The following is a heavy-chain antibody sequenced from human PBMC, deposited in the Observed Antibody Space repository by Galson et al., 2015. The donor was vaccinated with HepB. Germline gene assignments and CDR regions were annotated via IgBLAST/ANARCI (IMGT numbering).Heavy chain of an antibody. V-gene: IGHV1-69*13. J-gene: IGHJ6*02. D-gene: IGHD3-10*01. Sequence: SVKVSCKASGGTFSSYAISWVRQAPGQGLEWMGGIIPIFGTANYAQKFQGRVTITADESTSTAYMELSSLRSEDTAVYYCARDQVMGGSGSYTYYYGMDVWGQGTTVTVSS. CDR3: ARDQVMGGSGSYTYYYGMDV. CDR1: GGTFSSYA. CDR2: IIPIFGTA.